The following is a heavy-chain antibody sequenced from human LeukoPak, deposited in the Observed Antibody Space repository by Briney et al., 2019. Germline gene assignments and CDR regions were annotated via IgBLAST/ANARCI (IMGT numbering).Heavy chain of an antibody. J-gene: IGHJ6*02. CDR2: ITWNRDNI. CDR3: AKDLSSAITSALVLDV. D-gene: IGHD3-22*01. CDR1: GFAFDDYA. V-gene: IGHV3-9*01. Sequence: GGSLRLSCTVSGFAFDDYAMHWVRHTPGKGLEWVAGITWNRDNIGYGDSVKGRFTISRDNVKNVLYLQMNSLRPEDTALYYCAKDLSSAITSALVLDVWGQGTTVIVS.